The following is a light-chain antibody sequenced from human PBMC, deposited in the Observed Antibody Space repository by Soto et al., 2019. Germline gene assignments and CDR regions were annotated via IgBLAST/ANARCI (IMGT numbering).Light chain of an antibody. Sequence: DIQMTQTPSSLSASVRERVTITCRASQNTRGYLNWYQQKPGKAPKLMIYAASSLQSGIPSRFSGSGSEPDFTLTISSLQPEDSATYYCQQSYSPQRTIGQ. J-gene: IGKJ1*01. CDR3: QQSYSPQRT. V-gene: IGKV1-39*01. CDR1: QNTRGY. CDR2: AAS.